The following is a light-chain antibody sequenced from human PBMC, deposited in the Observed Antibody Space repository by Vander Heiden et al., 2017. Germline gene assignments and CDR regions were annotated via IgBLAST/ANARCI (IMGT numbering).Light chain of an antibody. CDR1: QSVSSSY. J-gene: IGKJ4*01. V-gene: IGKV3-20*01. Sequence: EIVLTQSPGTLSLSPGDRATLSCRASQSVSSSYLAWYQQKPGQAPRLLSYGASSRATGIPDRFSGSGSGTDFTLTISRLEPEDFAVYYCQQYGSSPTFGGGTKVEIK. CDR3: QQYGSSPT. CDR2: GAS.